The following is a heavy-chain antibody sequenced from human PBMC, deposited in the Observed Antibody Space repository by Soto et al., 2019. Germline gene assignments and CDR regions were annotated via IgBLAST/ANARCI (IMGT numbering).Heavy chain of an antibody. V-gene: IGHV1-18*01. Sequence: QVQLVQSGAEVKKPGASVKVSCKASGYTFTSYGISWVRQAPGQGLEWMGWISAYNGNTNYAQKPQGRVTRPTDTSTSTGYMELRSLRSDDTAVSSCATSGVWAPRDYWGQGTLVTVSS. D-gene: IGHD3-3*01. CDR2: ISAYNGNT. J-gene: IGHJ4*02. CDR3: ATSGVWAPRDY. CDR1: GYTFTSYG.